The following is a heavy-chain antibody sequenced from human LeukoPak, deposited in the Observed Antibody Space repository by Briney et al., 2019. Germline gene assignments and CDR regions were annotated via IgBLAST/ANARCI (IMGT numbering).Heavy chain of an antibody. CDR3: ARDSVAAIGTDYYYYGIDV. Sequence: SETLSLTCTVSGGSISSYYWSWIRQPPGKGLEWIGYIYYSGSTNYNPSLKSRVTISVVTSKNQFSLKLSSVTAADTAVYYCARDSVAAIGTDYYYYGIDVWGQGTTVTVSS. CDR1: GGSISSYY. CDR2: IYYSGST. V-gene: IGHV4-59*08. D-gene: IGHD1-1*01. J-gene: IGHJ6*02.